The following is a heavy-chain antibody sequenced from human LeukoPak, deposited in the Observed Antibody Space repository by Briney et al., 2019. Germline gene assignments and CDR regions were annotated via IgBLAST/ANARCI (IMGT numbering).Heavy chain of an antibody. Sequence: PGGSLRLSCAASGFTFSSYSMNWVRQAPGKGLEWVSSISSSSSYIYYADSVKGRFTISRDNAKNSLYLQMNSLRAEDTAVYYCATHLFGISAAGYKYYYYGMDVWGQGTTITVSS. D-gene: IGHD6-13*01. V-gene: IGHV3-21*01. CDR3: ATHLFGISAAGYKYYYYGMDV. J-gene: IGHJ6*02. CDR1: GFTFSSYS. CDR2: ISSSSSYI.